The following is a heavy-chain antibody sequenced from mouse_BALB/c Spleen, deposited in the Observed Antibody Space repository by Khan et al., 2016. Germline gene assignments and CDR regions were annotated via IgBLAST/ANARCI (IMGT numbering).Heavy chain of an antibody. J-gene: IGHJ4*01. CDR1: GFSLTSYG. Sequence: VQLKQSGPSLVQPSQSLSITCTVSGFSLTSYGVHWVRQSPGNGLEWLGVIWRGGSTDYNAAFMSRLSITKDNSKSQVFFKMNSLQADDTAIYXCAKYGYDYYAMDYWGQGTSVTVSS. V-gene: IGHV2-5-1*01. D-gene: IGHD2-2*01. CDR3: AKYGYDYYAMDY. CDR2: IWRGGST.